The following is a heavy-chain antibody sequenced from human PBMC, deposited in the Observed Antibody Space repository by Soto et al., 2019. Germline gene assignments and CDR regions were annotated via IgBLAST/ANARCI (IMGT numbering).Heavy chain of an antibody. CDR1: GFTVSSNY. D-gene: IGHD1-26*01. Sequence: GGSLRLSCAASGFTVSSNYMSWVRQAPGKGLEWVSVIYSGGSTYYADSVKGRFTISRDNSKNTLYLQMNSLRAEDTAVYYCAREEVGANKGSDYWGQGTLVTVSS. CDR2: IYSGGST. CDR3: AREEVGANKGSDY. J-gene: IGHJ4*02. V-gene: IGHV3-66*01.